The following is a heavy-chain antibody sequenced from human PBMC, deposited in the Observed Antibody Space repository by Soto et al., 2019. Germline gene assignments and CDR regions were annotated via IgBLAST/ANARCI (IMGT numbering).Heavy chain of an antibody. CDR2: ISGSGGTP. J-gene: IGHJ4*02. Sequence: PGGSLRLSCAASGFTFSSCAMSWVRQPPGKGLEWVSSISGSGGTPYNADSVQGRFSISRDNTKNTVFLQMNSLRAEDTAVYYCVKGGNYYDTSGPTFDSWGQGTLVTVSS. CDR1: GFTFSSCA. CDR3: VKGGNYYDTSGPTFDS. V-gene: IGHV3-23*01. D-gene: IGHD3-22*01.